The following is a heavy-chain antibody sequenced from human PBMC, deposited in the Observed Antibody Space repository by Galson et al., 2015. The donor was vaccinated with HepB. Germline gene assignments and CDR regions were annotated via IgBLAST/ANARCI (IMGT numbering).Heavy chain of an antibody. CDR2: MNPNSGNT. CDR3: ARSSSSWLSPYYYYYMDV. V-gene: IGHV1-8*01. CDR1: GYTFTSYD. Sequence: SVKVSCKASGYTFTSYDINWVRQATGQGLEWMGWMNPNSGNTGYAQKFQGRVTMTRNTSISTAYMELSSLRSEDTAVYYCARSSSSWLSPYYYYYMDVWGKGTTVTVSS. J-gene: IGHJ6*03. D-gene: IGHD6-13*01.